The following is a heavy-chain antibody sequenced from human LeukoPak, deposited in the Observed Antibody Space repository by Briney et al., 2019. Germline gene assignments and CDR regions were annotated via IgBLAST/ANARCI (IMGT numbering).Heavy chain of an antibody. CDR1: VYTFTNYA. D-gene: IGHD3-22*01. CDR2: MNTNTGNP. CDR3: AVLSYDSSGYYYPFDY. V-gene: IGHV7-4-1*02. J-gene: IGHJ4*02. Sequence: ASVKVSCKASVYTFTNYAMNWVRQAPGQGLEWMGWMNTNTGNPTYAQGFTGRFVFSLDTSVSTAYLQISSLKTEDTAVYYCAVLSYDSSGYYYPFDYWGQGTLVTVSS.